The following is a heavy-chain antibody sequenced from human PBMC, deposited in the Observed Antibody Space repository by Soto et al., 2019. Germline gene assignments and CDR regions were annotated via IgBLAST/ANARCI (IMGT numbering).Heavy chain of an antibody. CDR1: GYTFNNYG. CDR3: ARSRGGSLPQGFDY. Sequence: QVQLVQSGAEVKKPGASVKVSCKASGYTFNNYGITWVRQAPGQGLEWMAWISADNGYTKFAQKFQGRLTMTTDTSTSTAYMDLRSLRSDDTASYYCARSRGGSLPQGFDYWGQGTLVTVSS. CDR2: ISADNGYT. D-gene: IGHD1-26*01. V-gene: IGHV1-18*01. J-gene: IGHJ4*02.